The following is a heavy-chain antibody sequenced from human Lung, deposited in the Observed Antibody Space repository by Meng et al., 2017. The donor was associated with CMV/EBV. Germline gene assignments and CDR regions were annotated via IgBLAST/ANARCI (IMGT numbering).Heavy chain of an antibody. CDR1: GLSVSSKY. D-gene: IGHD1-26*01. V-gene: IGHV3-53*01. CDR2: IYSNNNT. Sequence: GGSLRLSCAASGLSVSSKYMSWVRQAPGKGLEWVSVIYSNNNTYYADSVKGRFTISRDNSKNTLYFQMNSLRAEDTAVYYCARVVGLHFDYGGQGTLVTVAS. CDR3: ARVVGLHFDY. J-gene: IGHJ4*02.